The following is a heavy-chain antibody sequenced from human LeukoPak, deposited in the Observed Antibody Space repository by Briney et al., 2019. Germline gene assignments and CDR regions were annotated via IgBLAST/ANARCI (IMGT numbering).Heavy chain of an antibody. Sequence: SETLSLTCTVSGGLISSGSYYWSWIRQPAVKGLEWIGRMYTSGSTNYKPSLKSRVNISVDTCKNQLSLKLSSVTAADTAVYYCARASYSYDINGWVPFDYWGQGTLVTVSS. D-gene: IGHD3-22*01. CDR1: GGLISSGSYY. CDR3: ARASYSYDINGWVPFDY. V-gene: IGHV4-61*02. J-gene: IGHJ4*02. CDR2: MYTSGST.